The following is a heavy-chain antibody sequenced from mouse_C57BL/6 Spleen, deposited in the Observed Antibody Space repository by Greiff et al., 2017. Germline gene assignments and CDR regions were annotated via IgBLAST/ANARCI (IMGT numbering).Heavy chain of an antibody. CDR3: ARNGNYADYYAMDY. CDR1: GYTFTSYW. D-gene: IGHD2-1*01. V-gene: IGHV1-72*01. CDR2: IDPYSGGT. J-gene: IGHJ4*01. Sequence: QVQLQQPGAELVKPGASVKLSCKASGYTFTSYWMHWVKQRHGRGLEWIGRIDPYSGGTKYNEKFKSKATLTVDTPSSTAYMQLSSLTSEDSSVYYCARNGNYADYYAMDYWGQGTSVTVSS.